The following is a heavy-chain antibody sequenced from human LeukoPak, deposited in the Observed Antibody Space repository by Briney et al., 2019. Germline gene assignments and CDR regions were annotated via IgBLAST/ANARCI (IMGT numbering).Heavy chain of an antibody. J-gene: IGHJ4*02. CDR3: AKDYTATVTTHADY. Sequence: GGSLRLSCAASGLTFRSYSMHWGRQAPRKGLEWVAVISYDGSNKYYAESVEARFPMSRQNSKNTLYLQMNSLRAEDTAVYYCAKDYTATVTTHADYWGQGTLVTVSS. V-gene: IGHV3-30*18. D-gene: IGHD4-17*01. CDR1: GLTFRSYS. CDR2: ISYDGSNK.